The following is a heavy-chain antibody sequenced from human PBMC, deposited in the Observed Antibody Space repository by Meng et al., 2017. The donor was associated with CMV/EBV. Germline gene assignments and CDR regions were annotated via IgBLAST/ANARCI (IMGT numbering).Heavy chain of an antibody. CDR1: GFTFSSYS. V-gene: IGHV3-21*01. CDR2: ISSSSSYI. J-gene: IGHJ4*02. D-gene: IGHD6-19*01. CDR3: ARCIAVAGTGFDY. Sequence: GESLKISCAASGFTFSSYSMNWVRQAPGKGLEWVSSISSSSSYIYYADSVKGRFTISRDNAKNSLYLQMNSLRAEDTAVYYCARCIAVAGTGFDYWGQGTLVTVSS.